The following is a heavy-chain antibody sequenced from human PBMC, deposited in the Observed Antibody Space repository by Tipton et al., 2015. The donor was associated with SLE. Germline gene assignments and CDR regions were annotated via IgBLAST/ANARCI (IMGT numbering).Heavy chain of an antibody. V-gene: IGHV4-4*07. Sequence: TLSLTCTVSGGSISFDYWSWIRQSAGRGLEWIGRIYSSGDRDYNPSLRSRVTMSIDASQNRVSLRLKSVSAADTAVYYCARGSDGEYMRYFDVWGPGTLVAVSS. J-gene: IGHJ2*01. CDR3: ARGSDGEYMRYFDV. D-gene: IGHD4-17*01. CDR2: IYSSGDR. CDR1: GGSISFDY.